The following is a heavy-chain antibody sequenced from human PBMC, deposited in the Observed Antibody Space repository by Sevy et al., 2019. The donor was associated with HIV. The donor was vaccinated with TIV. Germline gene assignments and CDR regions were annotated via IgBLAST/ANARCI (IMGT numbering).Heavy chain of an antibody. V-gene: IGHV3-48*02. CDR2: ISSSSSTI. J-gene: IGHJ3*02. D-gene: IGHD3-9*01. CDR3: ARGAYKYLTGDAFDI. Sequence: GGSLRLSCAASGFTFSSYSMNWVRQAPGKGLEWVSYISSSSSTIYYAHSVKGRFTISRDNAKNSLYLQMNSLRDEDTAVYYCARGAYKYLTGDAFDIWGQGTMVTVSS. CDR1: GFTFSSYS.